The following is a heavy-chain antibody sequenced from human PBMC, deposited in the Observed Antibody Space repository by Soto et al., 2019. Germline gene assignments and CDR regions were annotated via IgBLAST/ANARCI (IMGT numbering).Heavy chain of an antibody. CDR2: IYYTGST. J-gene: IGHJ6*02. Sequence: PSETLSLTCNVSGDSIINYYWNWIRQTPGKGLEWIGYIYYTGSTNYNPSLESRVNIFIDKSKTHFSLKLNSVTAADTGVYFCARGSSDRLLPVEVWGRGTTVTV. D-gene: IGHD6-25*01. CDR1: GDSIINYY. CDR3: ARGSSDRLLPVEV. V-gene: IGHV4-59*01.